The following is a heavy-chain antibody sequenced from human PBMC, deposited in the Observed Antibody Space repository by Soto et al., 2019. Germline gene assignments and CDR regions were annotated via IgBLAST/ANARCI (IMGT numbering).Heavy chain of an antibody. J-gene: IGHJ4*02. V-gene: IGHV4-61*01. Sequence: PSETLSLTCTVSGGSISSSSYYWSWIRQPPGKGLEWIGYIYYSGSTNYNPSLKSRVTISVDTSKNQFSLKLSSVTAADTAVYYCARDRRLFYWGQGTLVTVSS. CDR1: GGSISSSSYY. CDR2: IYYSGST. CDR3: ARDRRLFY. D-gene: IGHD6-25*01.